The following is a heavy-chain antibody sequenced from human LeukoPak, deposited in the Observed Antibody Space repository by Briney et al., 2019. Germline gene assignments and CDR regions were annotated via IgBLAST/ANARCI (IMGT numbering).Heavy chain of an antibody. CDR3: ARALADYGDRGGPYYFDY. D-gene: IGHD4-17*01. CDR1: GGSVSSGSYY. Sequence: SETLSLTCTVSGGSVSSGSYYWSWIRQPPGKGLEWIGYIYYSGSTNYNPSLKSRVTISVDTSKNQFSLKLNSVTAADTAVYYCARALADYGDRGGPYYFDYWGQGTLVTVAS. CDR2: IYYSGST. V-gene: IGHV4-61*01. J-gene: IGHJ4*02.